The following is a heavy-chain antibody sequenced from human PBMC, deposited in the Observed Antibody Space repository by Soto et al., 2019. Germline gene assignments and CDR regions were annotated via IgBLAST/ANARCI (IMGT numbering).Heavy chain of an antibody. CDR1: GGTFSSYA. J-gene: IGHJ6*02. V-gene: IGHV1-69*01. CDR3: AGGVAATSKYYYYGMDV. Sequence: QVQLVQSGAEVKKPGSSVKVSCKASGGTFSSYAISWVRQAPGQGREWMGGIIPIFGTANYAQKFQGRVTITADESTSTAYMELSSLRSEDTAVYYCAGGVAATSKYYYYGMDVWGQGTTVTVSS. D-gene: IGHD2-15*01. CDR2: IIPIFGTA.